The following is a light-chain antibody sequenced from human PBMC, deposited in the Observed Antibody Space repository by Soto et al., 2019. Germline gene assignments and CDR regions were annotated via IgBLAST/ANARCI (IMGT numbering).Light chain of an antibody. Sequence: QSVLTQPPSVSEAPRQRVTISCSWSSSNVGINAVNWYQHVPGKPPKLLVYHDNLLPSGVSDRFAGSKSGTSASLAISGLQSEDEGDYYCAAWDDRLNGAVFGGGTKLTVL. CDR2: HDN. J-gene: IGLJ3*02. CDR3: AAWDDRLNGAV. V-gene: IGLV1-36*01. CDR1: SSNVGINA.